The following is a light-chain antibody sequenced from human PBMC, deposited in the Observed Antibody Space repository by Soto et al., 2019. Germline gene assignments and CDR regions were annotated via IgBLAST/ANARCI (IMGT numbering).Light chain of an antibody. CDR3: QQYGSSPIT. J-gene: IGKJ5*01. CDR2: GAS. Sequence: EIVLTQSPATLSLSPGERATLSCGASQSVSSSYLAWYQQKPGLAPRLLMYGASSRATGIPDRLSGSGSGTDFTLTISRLEPEDFAVYYCQQYGSSPITFGQGTRLEIK. V-gene: IGKV3D-20*01. CDR1: QSVSSSY.